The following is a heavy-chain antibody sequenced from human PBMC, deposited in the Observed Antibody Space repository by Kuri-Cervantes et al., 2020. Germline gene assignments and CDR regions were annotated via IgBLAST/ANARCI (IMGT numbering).Heavy chain of an antibody. CDR1: GFTFSSYA. CDR2: ISSNGGST. Sequence: GGSLRLSCAASGFTFSSYAMHWVRQAPGKGLEYVSAISSNGGSTYYANSVKGRFTISRDNSKNTLYLQMNSLRAEDTAVYYCAMGDNYGMDVWGQGTTVTVSS. V-gene: IGHV3-64*01. CDR3: AMGDNYGMDV. D-gene: IGHD3-16*01. J-gene: IGHJ6*02.